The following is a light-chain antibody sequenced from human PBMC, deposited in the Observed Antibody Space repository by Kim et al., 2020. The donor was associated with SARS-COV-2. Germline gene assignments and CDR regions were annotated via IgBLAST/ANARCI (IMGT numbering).Light chain of an antibody. J-gene: IGLJ3*02. V-gene: IGLV6-57*03. CDR3: QSYDSSNRV. CDR1: SGSIASNY. CDR2: EDN. Sequence: GKTVTIPCTRSSGSIASNYVQWYQQRPGSVPTTVIYEDNQRPSGVPDRFSGSIDSSSNSASLTISGLKTEDEADYYCQSYDSSNRVFGGGTQLTVL.